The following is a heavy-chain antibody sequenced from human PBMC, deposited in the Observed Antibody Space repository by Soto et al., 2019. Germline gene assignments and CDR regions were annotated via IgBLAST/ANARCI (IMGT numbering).Heavy chain of an antibody. V-gene: IGHV2-5*02. Sequence: SGPTLVNPTQTLTLTCTFSGFSLSTSGVGVGWIRQPPGKALEWLALIYWDDDKRYSPSLKSRLTITKDTSKNQVVLTMTNMDPVDTATYYCAHHPINPICSVGSCFPRKHKCFDSCGTGTWVTVSS. J-gene: IGHJ5*01. CDR1: GFSLSTSGVG. CDR2: IYWDDDK. D-gene: IGHD2-15*01. CDR3: AHHPINPICSVGSCFPRKHKCFDS.